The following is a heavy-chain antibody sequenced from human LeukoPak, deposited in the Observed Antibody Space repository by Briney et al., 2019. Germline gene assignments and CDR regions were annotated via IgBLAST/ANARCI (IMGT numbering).Heavy chain of an antibody. V-gene: IGHV3-9*01. CDR1: GFTFDDYA. CDR3: AKDGQNYDFWSGYPPGWFDP. D-gene: IGHD3-3*01. Sequence: PGGSLRLSCAASGFTFDDYAMHWVRQAPGKGLEWVSGISWNSGSIGYADSVKGRFTISGDNAKNSLYLQMNSLRAEDTALYYCAKDGQNYDFWSGYPPGWFDPWGQGTPVTVSS. CDR2: ISWNSGSI. J-gene: IGHJ5*02.